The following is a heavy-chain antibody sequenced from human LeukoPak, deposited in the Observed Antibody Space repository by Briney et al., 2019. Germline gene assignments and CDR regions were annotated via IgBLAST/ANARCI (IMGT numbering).Heavy chain of an antibody. CDR1: GFIFNNYD. CDR2: ISRDGKRQ. V-gene: IGHV3-30*03. D-gene: IGHD2-21*02. CDR3: ARDRLNRAYCGNDCYSAAFDY. J-gene: IGHJ4*02. Sequence: GGSLRLSCATSGFIFNNYDPHWVRQAPGKGLEWLATISRDGKRQFYTDSVKGRFTISRDDSRNTLYLQMNSLRPEDTAVYYCARDRLNRAYCGNDCYSAAFDYWGQGTLVTVSS.